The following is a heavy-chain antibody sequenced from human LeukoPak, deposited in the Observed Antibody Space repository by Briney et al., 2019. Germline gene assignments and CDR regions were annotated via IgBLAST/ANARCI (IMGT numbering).Heavy chain of an antibody. V-gene: IGHV5-51*01. CDR2: IYPGDSDT. CDR1: GYSFTSYW. J-gene: IGHJ4*02. CDR3: ARLGWLAARLELTNFDY. Sequence: GESLKISCKGSGYSFTSYWIGWVRQMPGKGLEWMGIIYPGDSDTRYSTSFQGQVTISADKSISTAYLQWSSLKASDTAMYYCARLGWLAARLELTNFDYWGQGTLVTVSS. D-gene: IGHD6-6*01.